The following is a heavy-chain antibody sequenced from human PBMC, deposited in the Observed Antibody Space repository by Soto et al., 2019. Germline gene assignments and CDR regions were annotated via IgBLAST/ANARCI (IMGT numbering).Heavy chain of an antibody. CDR2: ISWNSGSI. D-gene: IGHD1-26*01. V-gene: IGHV3-9*01. CDR1: GFTFDDYA. CDR3: AKAHMWGGTEWETSFDS. Sequence: QLVESGGGLVQPGRSLRLSCAASGFTFDDYAMHWVRQAPGKGLEWVSGISWNSGSIGYADTVKGRFTISRDNAKNSLYLQMNSLRPEDTALYFCAKAHMWGGTEWETSFDSWGQGTLVTVSS. J-gene: IGHJ4*02.